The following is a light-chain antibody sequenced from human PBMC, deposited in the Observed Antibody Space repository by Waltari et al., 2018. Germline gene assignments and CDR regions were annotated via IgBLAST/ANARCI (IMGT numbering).Light chain of an antibody. CDR1: QSHAHKDVKTY. Sequence: QSHAHKDVKTYLNWLQQRPGQSPRRLIYKVFNLDTGVPDRFSGSGSGTDFTLNISRVEAEDVGTYYCMQATQWPLTFGQGTKVEIK. CDR3: MQATQWPLT. J-gene: IGKJ1*01. V-gene: IGKV2-30*02. CDR2: KVF.